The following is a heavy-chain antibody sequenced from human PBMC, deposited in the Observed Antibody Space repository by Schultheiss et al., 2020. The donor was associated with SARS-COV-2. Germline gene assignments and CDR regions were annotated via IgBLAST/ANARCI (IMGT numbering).Heavy chain of an antibody. D-gene: IGHD5-12*01. CDR1: GYTFTGYY. V-gene: IGHV1-2*04. J-gene: IGHJ4*02. CDR2: INPNSGGT. CDR3: AITPPNELRVAHY. Sequence: ASVKVSCKASGYTFTGYYMHWVRQAPGQGLEWMGWINPNSGGTNYAQKFQGWVTMTRDTSISTAYMELNRLRSDDTAVYYCAITPPNELRVAHYWGQGTLVTVSS.